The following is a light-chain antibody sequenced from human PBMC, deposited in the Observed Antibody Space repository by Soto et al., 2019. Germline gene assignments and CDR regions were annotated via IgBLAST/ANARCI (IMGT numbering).Light chain of an antibody. CDR3: QQYFEWPPMT. CDR1: ETVATN. J-gene: IGKJ1*01. V-gene: IGKV3-15*01. CDR2: GAS. Sequence: VLTQSPATLSVSPGERATLSCWASETVATNLAWYQQKPAQAPRLLISGASTRAAGISDRIRGGGSGTECTHTISRLRSDDSAIYYCQQYFEWPPMTFGQGTKVEI.